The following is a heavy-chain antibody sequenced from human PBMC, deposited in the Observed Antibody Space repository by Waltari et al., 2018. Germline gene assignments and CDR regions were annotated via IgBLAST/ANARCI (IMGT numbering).Heavy chain of an antibody. CDR2: INHSGST. CDR3: ARDRRIAVALHWFDP. Sequence: QVQLQQWGAGLLTPSETLSLTCAVYGGSFSGDYWSWIRQPPGKGLEWLGEINHSGSTNYNPSLKSRVTISVDTSKNQFSLKLSSVTAADTAVYYCARDRRIAVALHWFDPWGQGTLVTVSS. V-gene: IGHV4-34*01. D-gene: IGHD6-19*01. J-gene: IGHJ5*02. CDR1: GGSFSGDY.